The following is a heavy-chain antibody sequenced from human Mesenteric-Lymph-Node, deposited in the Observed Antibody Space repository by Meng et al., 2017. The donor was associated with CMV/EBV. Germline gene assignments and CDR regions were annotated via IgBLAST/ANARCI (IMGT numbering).Heavy chain of an antibody. J-gene: IGHJ4*02. CDR1: GFTFSTYD. V-gene: IGHV3-13*01. Sequence: GGSLRLSCTASGFTFSTYDFHWVRQPTGKGLEWVSSIGTVGDTYSIGSVKGRFIISREDAKNSVYLQMNGLRDGDTGLYYCARARSPTYFDYWGQGALVTVSS. CDR3: ARARSPTYFDY. CDR2: IGTVGDT.